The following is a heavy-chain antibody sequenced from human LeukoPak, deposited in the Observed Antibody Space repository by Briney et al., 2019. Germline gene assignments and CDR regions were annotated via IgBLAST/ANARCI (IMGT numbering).Heavy chain of an antibody. D-gene: IGHD1-1*01. CDR1: GFTFSSYA. Sequence: SGGSLRLSCAASGFTFSSYAMHWVRQAPGKGLEWVAVISYDGSNKYYADSVKGRFTISRDNSKNTLYLQMNSLRAEDTAVYYCARDGKNGSHLDYWGQGTLVTVSS. J-gene: IGHJ4*02. CDR2: ISYDGSNK. CDR3: ARDGKNGSHLDY. V-gene: IGHV3-30*04.